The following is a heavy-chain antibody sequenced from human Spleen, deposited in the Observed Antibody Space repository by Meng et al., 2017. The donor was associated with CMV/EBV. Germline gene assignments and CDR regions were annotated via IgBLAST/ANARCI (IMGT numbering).Heavy chain of an antibody. CDR3: ARGRVGTNTARYGMDV. D-gene: IGHD1-14*01. J-gene: IGHJ6*02. CDR2: ITHGRSS. CDR1: GGSFSGYY. V-gene: IGHV4-34*01. Sequence: SETLSLTCAVYGGSFSGYYWSWIRQSPGNGLEWIGEITHGRSSHYNPSLKSRVTILVDTSKNQLSLKLSSVTAADTAVYYCARGRVGTNTARYGMDVWGQGTTVTVSS.